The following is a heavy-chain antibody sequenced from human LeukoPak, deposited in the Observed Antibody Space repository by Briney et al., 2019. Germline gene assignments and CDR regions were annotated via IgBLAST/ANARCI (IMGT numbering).Heavy chain of an antibody. CDR2: IYYSGST. CDR1: GGSISSGGYY. V-gene: IGHV4-31*03. Sequence: SETLSLTCTVSGGSISSGGYYWSWIRQHPGKGLEWIGYIYYSGSTYYNPSLKSRVTISVDTSKNQFSLNLSSVTAADTAVYYRARVGYTYGYADHWGQGTLVTVSS. J-gene: IGHJ4*02. CDR3: ARVGYTYGYADH. D-gene: IGHD5-18*01.